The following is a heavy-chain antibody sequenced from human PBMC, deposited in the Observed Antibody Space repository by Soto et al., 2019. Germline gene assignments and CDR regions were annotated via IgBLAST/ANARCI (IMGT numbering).Heavy chain of an antibody. V-gene: IGHV4-39*01. CDR3: ARQIYDFVWGTYRPFYFDY. D-gene: IGHD3-16*02. CDR1: GGSISNSNYY. J-gene: IGHJ4*02. CDR2: IYYSGST. Sequence: SETLSLTCTVSGGSISNSNYYWGWIRQPPGKGLEWIGSIYYSGSTYYNPSLKSRVTISVDTSETQFSLNLRSVTAADTAVYYCARQIYDFVWGTYRPFYFDYWGQGTLVTVS.